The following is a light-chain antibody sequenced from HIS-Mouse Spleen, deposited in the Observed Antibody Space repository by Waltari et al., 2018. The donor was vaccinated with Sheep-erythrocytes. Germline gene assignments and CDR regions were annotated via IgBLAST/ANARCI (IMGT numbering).Light chain of an antibody. CDR1: SSDVGGYNY. J-gene: IGLJ1*01. V-gene: IGLV2-11*01. CDR3: CSYAGSYNHV. Sequence: QSALTQPRSVSGSPGQSVTISCTGTSSDVGGYNYVSWYQQHPGKAPKLMIYDVSKRPSGVPVRFSGSKSGNTASLTSSGLQAEDEADYYCCSYAGSYNHVFATGTKVTVL. CDR2: DVS.